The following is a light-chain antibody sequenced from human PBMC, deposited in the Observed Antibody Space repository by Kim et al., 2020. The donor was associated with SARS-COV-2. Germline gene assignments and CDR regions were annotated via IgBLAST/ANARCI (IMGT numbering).Light chain of an antibody. Sequence: GKTVTITCTRSSGSIASNYVQWYQQRPGSAPTTVIYEDNQRPSGVPDRFSGSIDSSSNSASLTISGLKTEDEADYYCQSYDSSNWVFGGGTKLTVL. J-gene: IGLJ3*02. CDR2: EDN. CDR3: QSYDSSNWV. V-gene: IGLV6-57*03. CDR1: SGSIASNY.